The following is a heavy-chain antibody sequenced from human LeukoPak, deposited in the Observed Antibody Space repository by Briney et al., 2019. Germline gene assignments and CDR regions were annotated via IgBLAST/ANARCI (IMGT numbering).Heavy chain of an antibody. CDR1: GESLSSYS. V-gene: IGHV4-39*01. J-gene: IGHJ3*02. CDR2: IYYSGST. Sequence: PSETLSLTCAVYGESLSSYSWGWIRQPPGKGLEWIGSIYYSGSTYYNPSLKSRVTISVDTSKNQFSLKLSSVTAADTAVYYCARVPYDSSGYSGTDAFDIWGQGTMVTVSS. CDR3: ARVPYDSSGYSGTDAFDI. D-gene: IGHD3-22*01.